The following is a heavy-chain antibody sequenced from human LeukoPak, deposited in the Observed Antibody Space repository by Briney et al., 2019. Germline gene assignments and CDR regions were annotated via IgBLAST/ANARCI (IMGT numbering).Heavy chain of an antibody. V-gene: IGHV5-51*01. CDR2: IYPGDSDT. Sequence: GESLKISCKGSGYSFTSYWIGWVRQMPGKGLEWMGIIYPGDSDTRYSPSFQGQVTISADKSISTAYLQWSSLKASDTAMYYCARLGSSSSFLRENWFDPWGQGTLVTVSS. J-gene: IGHJ5*02. CDR3: ARLGSSSSFLRENWFDP. D-gene: IGHD6-6*01. CDR1: GYSFTSYW.